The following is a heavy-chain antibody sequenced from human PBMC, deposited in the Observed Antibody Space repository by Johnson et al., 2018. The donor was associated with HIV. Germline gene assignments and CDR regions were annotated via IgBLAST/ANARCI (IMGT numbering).Heavy chain of an antibody. V-gene: IGHV3-64*01. J-gene: IGHJ3*02. CDR2: ISINGGST. CDR3: ASEYSYGSHDAFDI. Sequence: VQLVESGGVLVQPGGSLRLSCAASGFTFSTYAMHWVRQAPGKGLEYVSAISINGGSTYYAKSLKGRFTISRDNSKNTLYLQMNSLRAEDTAVYYCASEYSYGSHDAFDIWGQGTMVTVSS. CDR1: GFTFSTYA. D-gene: IGHD5-18*01.